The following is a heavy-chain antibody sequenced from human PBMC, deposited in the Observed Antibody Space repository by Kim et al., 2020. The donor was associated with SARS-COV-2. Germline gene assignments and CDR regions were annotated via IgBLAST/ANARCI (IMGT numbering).Heavy chain of an antibody. CDR2: IYYSGST. D-gene: IGHD3-22*01. CDR1: GGSISSYY. V-gene: IGHV4-59*01. Sequence: SETLSLTCTVSGGSISSYYWSWIRQPPGKGLEWIGYIYYSGSTNYNPSLKSRVTISVDTSKNQFSLKLSSVTAADTAVYYCARDGGYYYVHAFDIWGQGTMVTVSS. CDR3: ARDGGYYYVHAFDI. J-gene: IGHJ3*02.